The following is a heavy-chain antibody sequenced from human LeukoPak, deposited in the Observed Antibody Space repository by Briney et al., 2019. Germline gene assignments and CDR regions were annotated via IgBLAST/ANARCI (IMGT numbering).Heavy chain of an antibody. CDR3: ARDMNYYDSSGYYYWFDP. J-gene: IGHJ5*02. CDR1: TGSISSYY. CDR2: IYYSGST. D-gene: IGHD3-22*01. Sequence: SETLSLTCTVCTGSISSYYWSWLRQPPGKGLEWIGYIYYSGSTNYNPSLKSRDTISVDTSKNQFSLKLSSVTAADTAVYYCARDMNYYDSSGYYYWFDPWGQGTLVTVSS. V-gene: IGHV4-59*01.